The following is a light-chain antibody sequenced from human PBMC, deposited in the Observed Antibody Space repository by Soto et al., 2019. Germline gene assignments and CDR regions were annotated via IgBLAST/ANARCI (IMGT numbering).Light chain of an antibody. Sequence: EIVLTQSPAILSVSPVERATLSCRASQSVSSNLAWYQQKPGQAPRLLIYGASTRATGIPGRFSGSGSGTEFTLTISSLQSEDFAVYYCQQRYNWPWTFGQGTKVDIK. V-gene: IGKV3-15*01. CDR3: QQRYNWPWT. CDR1: QSVSSN. CDR2: GAS. J-gene: IGKJ1*01.